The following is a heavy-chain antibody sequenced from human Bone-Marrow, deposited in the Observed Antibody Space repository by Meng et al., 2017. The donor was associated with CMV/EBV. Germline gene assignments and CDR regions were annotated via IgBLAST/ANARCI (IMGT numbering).Heavy chain of an antibody. D-gene: IGHD1-26*01. V-gene: IGHV1-2*02. Sequence: ASVKVSCKASGYTFTSYGISWVRQAPGQGLEWMGWINPNSGGANYAQKFQGRVTMTRDTSISTVYMELSSLRSDDSAVYYCARGPIVGTTTDYYYYGMDVWGQGTTVTVSS. CDR3: ARGPIVGTTTDYYYYGMDV. CDR1: GYTFTSYG. J-gene: IGHJ6*02. CDR2: INPNSGGA.